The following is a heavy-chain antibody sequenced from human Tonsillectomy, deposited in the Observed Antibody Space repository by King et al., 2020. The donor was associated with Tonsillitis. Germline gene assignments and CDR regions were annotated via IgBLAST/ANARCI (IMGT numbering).Heavy chain of an antibody. CDR1: GVTFSSYA. CDR2: ISYDGSNK. D-gene: IGHD5-24*01. CDR3: ARDVSGWRQFDY. J-gene: IGHJ4*02. Sequence: VQLVESGGGVVQPGRSLRLSCAASGVTFSSYAMHWVRQAPGKGLVWVAVISYDGSNKYYADSVKGRFTISRDISKNTLFLQMNSLRAEDTAVYYCARDVSGWRQFDYWGQGTLVTVSS. V-gene: IGHV3-30*04.